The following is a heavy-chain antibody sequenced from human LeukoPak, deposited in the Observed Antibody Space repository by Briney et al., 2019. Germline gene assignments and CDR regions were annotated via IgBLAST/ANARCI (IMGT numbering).Heavy chain of an antibody. V-gene: IGHV5-51*01. Sequence: GESLKISCKVSGYSFTSYCIGWVRQMPGKGLEWMGIIYPGDSGPTYSPSFQGQVTISVDKSINTAYLQWSSLQASDTAMYYSGISADRVPLQDDVFDVWGQGTMVTVST. CDR2: IYPGDSGP. D-gene: IGHD1-14*01. CDR1: GYSFTSYC. J-gene: IGHJ3*01. CDR3: GISADRVPLQDDVFDV.